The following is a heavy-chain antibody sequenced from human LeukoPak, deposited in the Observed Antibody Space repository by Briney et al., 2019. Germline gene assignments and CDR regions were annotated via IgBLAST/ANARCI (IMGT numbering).Heavy chain of an antibody. J-gene: IGHJ4*02. CDR2: IYYSGST. V-gene: IGHV4-59*01. CDR1: GCSISSYY. CDR3: ARAWHSSSFDY. Sequence: SETLSLTCTVYGCSISSYYWSWIRQPPGKGLEWIGYIYYSGSTNYNPSLKSRVTISVDTPKNQFSLKLSSVTAADTAVYYCARAWHSSSFDYWGQGTLVTVSS. D-gene: IGHD6-6*01.